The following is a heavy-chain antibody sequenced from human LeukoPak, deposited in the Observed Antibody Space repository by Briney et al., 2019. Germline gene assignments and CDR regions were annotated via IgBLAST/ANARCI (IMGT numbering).Heavy chain of an antibody. D-gene: IGHD3-10*01. CDR3: ASPSNYYGSGSYFDY. CDR2: IIPIFGTA. J-gene: IGHJ4*02. V-gene: IGHV1-69*06. Sequence: SVKVSCKASGGTFSSYAISWVRQAPGQGLEWMGGIIPIFGTANYAQKFQGRVTITADKSTSTAYMELSSLRSEDTAVYYCASPSNYYGSGSYFDYWGQGTLVTVSS. CDR1: GGTFSSYA.